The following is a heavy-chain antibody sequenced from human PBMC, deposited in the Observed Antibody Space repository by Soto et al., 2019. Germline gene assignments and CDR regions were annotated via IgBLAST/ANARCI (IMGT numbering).Heavy chain of an antibody. CDR2: MNPNIGNT. D-gene: IGHD3-3*01. CDR3: ASDPPPEDDFWSGYTYGMDV. J-gene: IGHJ6*02. CDR1: GYTFTSYD. V-gene: IGHV1-8*01. Sequence: ASVKVSCKASGYTFTSYDINWVRQATGQGLEWMGGMNPNIGNTDYAQKFQGRVTITANDSMSTAYMELSSLRSEDAAVYYCASDPPPEDDFWSGYTYGMDVWGQGTTVTVSS.